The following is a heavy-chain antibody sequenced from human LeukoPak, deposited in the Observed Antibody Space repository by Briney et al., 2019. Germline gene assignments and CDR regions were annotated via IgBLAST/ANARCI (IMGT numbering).Heavy chain of an antibody. J-gene: IGHJ3*02. V-gene: IGHV3-21*01. CDR2: ISSSSNYI. Sequence: GGSLRLSCAASGFTFSSSTMTWVRQSPGKGLDWVSFISSSSNYIYYADSVKGRFIISRDNAKNSLYLQMNSLRAEDTAVFYCARDFLNAIDIWGQGTMVTVSS. CDR1: GFTFSSST. D-gene: IGHD2/OR15-2a*01. CDR3: ARDFLNAIDI.